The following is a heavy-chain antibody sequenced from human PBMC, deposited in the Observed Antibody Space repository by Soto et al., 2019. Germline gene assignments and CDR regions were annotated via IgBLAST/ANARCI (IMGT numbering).Heavy chain of an antibody. D-gene: IGHD6-13*01. V-gene: IGHV3-23*01. Sequence: GGSLRLSCAASGFTFSNYSVTWVRQAPGKGLEWVSTISGSSGSTYYADSVKGRFTISRDNSKNTLYLQMNSLRAEDTAVYYCAKDQGSSWYEIDYWGQGTLVTVSS. CDR1: GFTFSNYS. CDR2: ISGSSGST. CDR3: AKDQGSSWYEIDY. J-gene: IGHJ4*02.